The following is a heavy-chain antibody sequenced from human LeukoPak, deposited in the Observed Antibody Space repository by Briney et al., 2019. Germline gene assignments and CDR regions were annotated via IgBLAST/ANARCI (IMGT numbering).Heavy chain of an antibody. CDR1: GGTFSSYA. J-gene: IGHJ4*02. Sequence: ASVKASCKASGGTFSSYAISWVRQAPGQGLEWMGRIIPIFGTANYAQKFQGRVTITTDESTSTAYMELSSLRSEDTAVYYCASYDSSGYYKMGPFDYWGQGTLVTVSS. D-gene: IGHD3-22*01. CDR3: ASYDSSGYYKMGPFDY. CDR2: IIPIFGTA. V-gene: IGHV1-69*05.